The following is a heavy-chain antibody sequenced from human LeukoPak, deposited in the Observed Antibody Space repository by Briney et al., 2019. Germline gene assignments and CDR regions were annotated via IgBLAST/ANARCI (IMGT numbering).Heavy chain of an antibody. CDR1: GFTVSSNY. J-gene: IGHJ3*02. D-gene: IGHD6-19*01. Sequence: GGSLRLSCAASGFTVSSNYMSWVRQAPGKGLECVSDIYSGGSTYYADSVKGRFTISRDNSKNTLYLQMNSLRAEDTAVYYCARDQNIAVAGTGSAFDIWGQGTMVTVSS. CDR2: IYSGGST. CDR3: ARDQNIAVAGTGSAFDI. V-gene: IGHV3-66*01.